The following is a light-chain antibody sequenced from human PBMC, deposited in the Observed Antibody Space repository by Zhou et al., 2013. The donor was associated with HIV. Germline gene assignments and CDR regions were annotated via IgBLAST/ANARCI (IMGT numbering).Light chain of an antibody. J-gene: IGKJ1*01. CDR2: AAS. V-gene: IGKV1-39*01. CDR3: LQHNSLPQT. CDR1: QSISSY. Sequence: DIQMTQSPSSLSASVGDRVTITCRASQSISSYLNWYQQKPGKAPKLLIYAASSLQSGVPSRFSGSGSGTDFTLTISSQQPEDFATYYCLQHNSLPQTFGQGTKVEIK.